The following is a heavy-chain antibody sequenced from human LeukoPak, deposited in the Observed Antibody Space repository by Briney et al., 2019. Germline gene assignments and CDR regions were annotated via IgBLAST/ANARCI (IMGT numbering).Heavy chain of an antibody. D-gene: IGHD1-20*01. CDR1: GGSFSGYY. CDR2: IYRDGDA. CDR3: VSGHRDNWHLDFAY. Sequence: SETLSLTCAVYGGSFSGYYWSWIRQPPGKGLEWIGSIYRDGDATYNPSLKSRVTTSVDTSKNQLFLKLTSVTASDTAMYYCVSGHRDNWHLDFAYWGQGTLVTVSS. V-gene: IGHV4-34*01. J-gene: IGHJ4*02.